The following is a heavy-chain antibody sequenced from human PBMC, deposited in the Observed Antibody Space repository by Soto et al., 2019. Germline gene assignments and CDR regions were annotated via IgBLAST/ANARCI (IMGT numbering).Heavy chain of an antibody. CDR2: ISSSSSYI. V-gene: IGHV3-21*01. D-gene: IGHD3-10*01. J-gene: IGHJ6*02. Sequence: GGSLRLSCAASGFTFSSYSMNWVRQAPGKGLEWLSSISSSSSYIYYADPVKGRFTISRDNAKNSLYLQMNSLRAEDTAVYCCARDELSQEDVITLGREGYYYGMDVWGEGTTGTV. CDR3: ARDELSQEDVITLGREGYYYGMDV. CDR1: GFTFSSYS.